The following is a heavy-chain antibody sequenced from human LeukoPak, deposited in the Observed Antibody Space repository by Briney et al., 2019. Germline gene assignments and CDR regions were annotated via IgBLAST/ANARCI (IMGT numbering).Heavy chain of an antibody. CDR2: ISYDGSNK. D-gene: IGHD6-13*01. CDR3: ARDLDSSSWYILWFDP. J-gene: IGHJ5*02. Sequence: PGRSLRPSCAASGFIFSNYAMHWVRQAPGKGLEWVAVISYDGSNKYYADSVKGRFTISRDNSKNTLFLQMNSLRAEDTAVYYCARDLDSSSWYILWFDPWGQGTLVTVSS. V-gene: IGHV3-30-3*01. CDR1: GFIFSNYA.